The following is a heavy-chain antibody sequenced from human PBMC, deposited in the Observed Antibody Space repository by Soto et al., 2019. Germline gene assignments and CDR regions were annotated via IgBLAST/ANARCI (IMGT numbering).Heavy chain of an antibody. CDR1: GYTFTSYN. Sequence: ASVKVSCKAFGYTFTSYNMHWVRQAPGQGLEWKGIINPSGGSTNYAQKFQGRVTMTWDTSTSTVYMELSSLRYEDTAVYYCARVIMLTATDYWGQGTLVTVSS. V-gene: IGHV1-46*01. D-gene: IGHD3-16*01. CDR3: ARVIMLTATDY. CDR2: INPSGGST. J-gene: IGHJ4*02.